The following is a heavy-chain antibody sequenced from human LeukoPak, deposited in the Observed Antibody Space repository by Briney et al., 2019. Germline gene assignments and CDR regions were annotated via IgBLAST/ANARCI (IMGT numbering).Heavy chain of an antibody. CDR2: IYSGGST. CDR3: AKDSSSWYGFDY. J-gene: IGHJ4*02. D-gene: IGHD6-13*01. Sequence: GGSLRLSCAASGFTVSSNYMSWVRQAPGKGLEWVSVIYSGGSTYYADSVKGRFTISRDNSKNTLYLQMNSLRAEDTAVYSCAKDSSSWYGFDYWGQGTLVTVSS. CDR1: GFTVSSNY. V-gene: IGHV3-66*01.